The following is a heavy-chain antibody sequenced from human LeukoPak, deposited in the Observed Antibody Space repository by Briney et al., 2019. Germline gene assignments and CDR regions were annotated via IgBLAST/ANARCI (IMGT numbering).Heavy chain of an antibody. Sequence: ASVKVSCKASGYTFTSYDINWVRQATGQGLEWMGWMNPNSGNTGYAQKFQGRVTMTRNISISTAYMELSSLRSEDTAVYYCARGHIVATSYYYYYYGMDVWGQGTTVTVSS. J-gene: IGHJ6*02. D-gene: IGHD5-12*01. CDR1: GYTFTSYD. CDR2: MNPNSGNT. V-gene: IGHV1-8*01. CDR3: ARGHIVATSYYYYYYGMDV.